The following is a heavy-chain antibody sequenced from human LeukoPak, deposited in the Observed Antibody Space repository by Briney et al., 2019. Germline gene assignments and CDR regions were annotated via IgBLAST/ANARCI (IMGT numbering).Heavy chain of an antibody. Sequence: GESLKISCKGSGYSFTSYWIGWVRQMPGKGLEWMGIIYPGDSDTRYSPSFQGQVTISADKSISTAYLQWSSLKASDTAMYYCASSASSRSYYYYYGMDVWGQGTTVTVSS. CDR1: GYSFTSYW. V-gene: IGHV5-51*01. CDR3: ASSASSRSYYYYYGMDV. D-gene: IGHD2-2*01. CDR2: IYPGDSDT. J-gene: IGHJ6*02.